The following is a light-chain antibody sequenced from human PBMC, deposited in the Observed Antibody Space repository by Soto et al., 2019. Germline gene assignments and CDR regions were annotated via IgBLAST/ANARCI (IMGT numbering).Light chain of an antibody. Sequence: QSVLTQPPSVSGAPGQRVTISSTGSSSNIGAGYDVHWYQQLPGTAPKLLIYGNSNRPSGVPDRFSGSKSGTSASLAITGLQAEDEADYYCQSSDSSLNVFGTGTKVTVL. V-gene: IGLV1-40*01. CDR2: GNS. CDR3: QSSDSSLNV. CDR1: SSNIGAGYD. J-gene: IGLJ1*01.